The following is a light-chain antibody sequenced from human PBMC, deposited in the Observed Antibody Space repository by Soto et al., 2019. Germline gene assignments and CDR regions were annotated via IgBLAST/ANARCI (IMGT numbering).Light chain of an antibody. CDR3: QQYDAFST. CDR2: KAS. CDR1: QGVGGW. V-gene: IGKV1-5*03. J-gene: IGKJ2*01. Sequence: DIQMTQSPSTLSASVGDTVTITCRASQGVGGWVAWYQQKPGKAPKVLIYKASSLESGVPSRFSGSGYGTEFSLTIGSLQPDNIATYYCQQYDAFSTFGQGTKVEIK.